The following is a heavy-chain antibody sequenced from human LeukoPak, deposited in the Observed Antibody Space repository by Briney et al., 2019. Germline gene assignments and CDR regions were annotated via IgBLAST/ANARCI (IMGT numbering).Heavy chain of an antibody. V-gene: IGHV3-23*01. CDR2: ITGGSSTT. CDR1: GFTFSSYS. CDR3: AKAGNGYYNLDS. Sequence: PGGSLRLSCAASGFTFSSYSMNWVRQAPGKGLEWVAAITGGSSTTYYADSVKGRFTISRDNSNNTLYVQMNNLRAEDTALYYCAKAGNGYYNLDSWGQGTLVTVSS. D-gene: IGHD3-9*01. J-gene: IGHJ4*02.